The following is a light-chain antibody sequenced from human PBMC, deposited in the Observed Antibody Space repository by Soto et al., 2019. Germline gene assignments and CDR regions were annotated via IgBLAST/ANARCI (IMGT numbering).Light chain of an antibody. V-gene: IGKV1-39*01. J-gene: IGKJ4*01. CDR2: AAS. Sequence: DIKMTQSPSSLSASVGDRVTITCRASQSISSYLNWYQQKPGKAPKLLIYAASSLQRGVPSRFSGSGSGTDFTLTISSLQPEDFATYYCQQSYSTPRTFGGGTKVEIK. CDR3: QQSYSTPRT. CDR1: QSISSY.